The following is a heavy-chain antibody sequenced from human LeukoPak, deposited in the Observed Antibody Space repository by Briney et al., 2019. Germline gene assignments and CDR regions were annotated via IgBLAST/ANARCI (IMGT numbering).Heavy chain of an antibody. J-gene: IGHJ4*02. D-gene: IGHD2-2*01. Sequence: GGSLRLSCAASGFIFSSALMTWVRQAPGKGLEWVGHIKNKTNGGTTDYAAPVKGRFIISRDDSKNTLYLQMNRLRTEDTAVYYCARGLCSSTGCYQGPFDFWGRGMLVTVSS. V-gene: IGHV3-15*01. CDR1: GFIFSSAL. CDR2: IKNKTNGGTT. CDR3: ARGLCSSTGCYQGPFDF.